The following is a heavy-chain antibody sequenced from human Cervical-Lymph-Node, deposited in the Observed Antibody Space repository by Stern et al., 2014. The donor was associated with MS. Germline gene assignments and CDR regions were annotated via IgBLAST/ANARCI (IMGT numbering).Heavy chain of an antibody. V-gene: IGHV3-11*01. J-gene: IGHJ4*02. D-gene: IGHD1-26*01. Sequence: VQLVESGGDLVKPGGSLRLSCAASGFNFSAYYMNWIRQAPGKGLEWLSYISSNGSNIYYADSVKGRFIIPRDNAKQSLYLQMNSLRAEDTAVYYCARGLPSFWGQGTLVTVSP. CDR1: GFNFSAYY. CDR2: ISSNGSNI. CDR3: ARGLPSF.